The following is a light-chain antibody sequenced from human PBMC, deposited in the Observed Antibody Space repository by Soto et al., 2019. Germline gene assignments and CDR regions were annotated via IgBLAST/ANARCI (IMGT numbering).Light chain of an antibody. CDR3: QQYDSYPLT. Sequence: IQMTQSPSTLSASVGDRVTITCRASQSISSWLAWYQQKPGKAPNLLIYKASSLESGVPSRFSGSGSGTEFTLSVSCLQPDDFATYYCQQYDSYPLTFGGGPKV. CDR1: QSISSW. CDR2: KAS. V-gene: IGKV1-5*03. J-gene: IGKJ4*01.